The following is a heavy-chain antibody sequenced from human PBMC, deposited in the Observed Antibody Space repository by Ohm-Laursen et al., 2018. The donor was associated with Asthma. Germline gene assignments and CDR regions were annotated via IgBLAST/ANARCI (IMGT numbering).Heavy chain of an antibody. CDR1: GFTFRSYA. CDR2: GGSYYDGGLK. Sequence: SLRLSCAAPGFTFRSYAMHWVRQAPGKGLEWVAVGGSYYDGGLKYYADSVNGRFTISRDDSKNTLYLQMNSLRPDDTAVYYCARDVMEWYLPAFDFWGQGTLVTVSS. D-gene: IGHD3-3*01. CDR3: ARDVMEWYLPAFDF. J-gene: IGHJ4*02. V-gene: IGHV3-30-3*01.